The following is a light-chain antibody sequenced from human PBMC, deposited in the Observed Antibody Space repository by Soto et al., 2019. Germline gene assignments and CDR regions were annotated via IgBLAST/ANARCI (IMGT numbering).Light chain of an antibody. V-gene: IGKV3D-15*01. CDR3: QQYSDWPLT. Sequence: ETMRTQTPHTRSVYLGERDTRSCRASQSLRSSLAWYQQKPGQAPRLLMYGVSTRATGMPDRFSGSGSGTEFTLIISSLQSEDFAVYYCQQYSDWPLTFGGGTKVDIK. CDR1: QSLRSS. CDR2: GVS. J-gene: IGKJ4*01.